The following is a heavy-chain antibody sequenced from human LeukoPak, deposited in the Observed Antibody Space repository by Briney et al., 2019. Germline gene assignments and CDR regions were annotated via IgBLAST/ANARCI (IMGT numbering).Heavy chain of an antibody. CDR1: GFTLDDYV. Sequence: GGSLRLSCAASGFTLDDYVMHWVRQAPGKGLEWVSGISWNSVSIGYADSVKGRFTISRDNAKNSLYLQMNSLRAEDTALYYCAKDIGTGGAGWYFDLWGRGTLVTVSS. V-gene: IGHV3-9*01. D-gene: IGHD1/OR15-1a*01. J-gene: IGHJ2*01. CDR3: AKDIGTGGAGWYFDL. CDR2: ISWNSVSI.